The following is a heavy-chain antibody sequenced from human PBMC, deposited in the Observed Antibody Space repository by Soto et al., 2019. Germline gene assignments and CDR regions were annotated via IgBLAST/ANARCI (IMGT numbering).Heavy chain of an antibody. J-gene: IGHJ5*02. CDR3: ARDLSVAATPHWFDP. V-gene: IGHV1-3*01. Sequence: GASVKVSCKASGYTFTNYAVHWVRQAPGQRLEWMGWINADNGNTRYSQKLQGRVTMTTDTSTSTAYMELRSLRSDDTAVYYCARDLSVAATPHWFDPWGQGTLVTVSS. CDR1: GYTFTNYA. D-gene: IGHD2-15*01. CDR2: INADNGNT.